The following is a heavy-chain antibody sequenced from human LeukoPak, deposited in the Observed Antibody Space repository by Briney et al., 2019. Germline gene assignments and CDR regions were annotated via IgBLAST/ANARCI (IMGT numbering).Heavy chain of an antibody. J-gene: IGHJ3*01. CDR3: AKDIRMAVTIGVTGFDL. D-gene: IGHD5-24*01. V-gene: IGHV3-9*01. CDR1: GFSFDDCA. CDR2: ISWNSGSR. Sequence: GRSLRLSCAASGFSFDDCAMHWVRQAPGKGLEWVSGISWNSGSRGYADSVKGRFTISRDTAKNSLYLQMNSLRPEDTALYYCAKDIRMAVTIGVTGFDLWGQGTMVTVSS.